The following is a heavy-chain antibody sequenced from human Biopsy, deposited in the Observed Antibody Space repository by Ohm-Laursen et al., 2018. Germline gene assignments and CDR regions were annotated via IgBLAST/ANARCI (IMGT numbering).Heavy chain of an antibody. V-gene: IGHV4-34*01. CDR1: GTSFNDYS. CDR2: INQSGRT. CDR3: GNEVHGRDY. Sequence: SDTLSLTWAVFGTSFNDYSWTWIRQPPGKGLEWIGQINQSGRTNYNPSLKSRVNISADKSNNQFSLKLTSVTSADTAVYFCGNEVHGRDYWGLGALVTVSS. J-gene: IGHJ4*02. D-gene: IGHD2-15*01.